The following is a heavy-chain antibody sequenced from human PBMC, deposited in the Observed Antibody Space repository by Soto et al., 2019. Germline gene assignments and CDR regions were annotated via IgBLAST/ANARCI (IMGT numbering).Heavy chain of an antibody. CDR1: GGTFSSYA. CDR3: ASGYYDSSGYYPRLTWFDP. Sequence: ASVKVSCKASGGTFSSYAISWVRQAPGQGLEWMGGIIPIFGTANYAQKFQGRVTITADESTSTAYMELSSLRSEDTAVYYCASGYYDSSGYYPRLTWFDPWGQGTLVTVSS. J-gene: IGHJ5*02. CDR2: IIPIFGTA. V-gene: IGHV1-69*13. D-gene: IGHD3-22*01.